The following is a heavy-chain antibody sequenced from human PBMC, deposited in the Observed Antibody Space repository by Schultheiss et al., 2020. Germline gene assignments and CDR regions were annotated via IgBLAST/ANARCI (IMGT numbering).Heavy chain of an antibody. D-gene: IGHD3-3*01. CDR1: GFTFSSYA. J-gene: IGHJ3*02. CDR3: ARGVTIFGVDDIPGVDDAFDI. V-gene: IGHV3-30*04. Sequence: GGSLRLSCAASGFTFSSYAMHWVRQAPGKGLEWVAVISYDGSNKYYADSVKGRFTISRDNSKNTLYLQMNSLRAEDTAVYYCARGVTIFGVDDIPGVDDAFDIWGQGTMVTVSS. CDR2: ISYDGSNK.